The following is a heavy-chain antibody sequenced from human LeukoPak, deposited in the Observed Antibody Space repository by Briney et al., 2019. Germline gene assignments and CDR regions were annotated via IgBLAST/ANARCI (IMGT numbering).Heavy chain of an antibody. J-gene: IGHJ4*02. V-gene: IGHV3-66*01. CDR1: GFTVSSQD. D-gene: IGHD4-17*01. CDR3: ARDRGLHPIDY. Sequence: PGGSLSLSRAASGFTVSSQDMSWVRQAPGKGLEWVSLIYAGGSSSALYADSVKGRFTISRDNSKNTLYLQMNSLRAEDTAVYYCARDRGLHPIDYWGQGTLVTVSS. CDR2: IYAGGSSSA.